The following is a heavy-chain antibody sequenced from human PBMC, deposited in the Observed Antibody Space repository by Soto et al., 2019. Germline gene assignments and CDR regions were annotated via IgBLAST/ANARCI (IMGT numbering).Heavy chain of an antibody. Sequence: QVQLVQSGAEVKKPGASVKVSCKASGYTFTSYYMHWVRLAPGQGLEWMGIINPDGGGTSYAQQXQGXVIMTRDTSTSTVYMEMSSLRSEDTAVYYCAVGGNYLSMDVWGQGTTVTVSS. D-gene: IGHD4-4*01. CDR3: AVGGNYLSMDV. V-gene: IGHV1-46*01. CDR2: INPDGGGT. J-gene: IGHJ6*02. CDR1: GYTFTSYY.